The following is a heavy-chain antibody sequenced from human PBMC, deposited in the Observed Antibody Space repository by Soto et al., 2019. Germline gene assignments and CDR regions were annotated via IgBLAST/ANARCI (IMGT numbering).Heavy chain of an antibody. Sequence: GGSLRLSCAASGFTFSIYAMHWVRQAPGKGLEWVAVISYDGSNKYYADSVKGRFTISRDNSKNTLYLQMNSLRAEDTAVYYCAKETGYSSSWEKIDYWGQGTLVTVSS. CDR2: ISYDGSNK. CDR3: AKETGYSSSWEKIDY. V-gene: IGHV3-30-3*01. D-gene: IGHD6-13*01. J-gene: IGHJ4*02. CDR1: GFTFSIYA.